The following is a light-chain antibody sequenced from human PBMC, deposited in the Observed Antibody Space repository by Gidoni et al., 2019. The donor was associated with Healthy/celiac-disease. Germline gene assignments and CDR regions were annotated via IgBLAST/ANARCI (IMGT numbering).Light chain of an antibody. CDR2: GAS. CDR3: QQYNNWPLT. CDR1: QSVSSN. Sequence: ELVMTQSPATLSVSPGERATLSCRASQSVSSNLAWYQQKPGQAPGLLIYGASTRATGIPARFSGSGSGTEFTLTISSLQSEDFAVYYCQQYNNWPLTFGGGTKVEIK. J-gene: IGKJ4*01. V-gene: IGKV3-15*01.